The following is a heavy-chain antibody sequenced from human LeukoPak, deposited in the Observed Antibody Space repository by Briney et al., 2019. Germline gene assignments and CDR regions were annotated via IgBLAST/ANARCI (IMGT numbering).Heavy chain of an antibody. CDR1: GFTFSSYG. CDR2: IRYDGSNK. J-gene: IGHJ4*02. D-gene: IGHD5-12*01. CDR3: AKDFRARDSGYEFDY. V-gene: IGHV3-30*02. Sequence: GGSLRLSCAASGFTFSSYGMHWVPQAPGKGLEWMAFIRYDGSNKYYADSVKGRFTISRDNSKNTLYLQMNSLRAEDTAVYYCAKDFRARDSGYEFDYWGQGTLVTVSS.